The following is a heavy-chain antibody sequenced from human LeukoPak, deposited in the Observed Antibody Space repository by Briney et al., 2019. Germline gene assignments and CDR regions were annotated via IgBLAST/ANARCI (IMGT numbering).Heavy chain of an antibody. Sequence: GGSLRLSCSASGFTISRYAMHWVRQAPGKGLEYVSAISSNGGSTYYADSVKGRFTISRDNSRNTLHLQMSSLRVEDTAVYYCVKDSSSGCYFDYWGQGTLVTVSS. CDR3: VKDSSSGCYFDY. V-gene: IGHV3-64D*06. CDR2: ISSNGGST. CDR1: GFTISRYA. D-gene: IGHD3-10*01. J-gene: IGHJ4*02.